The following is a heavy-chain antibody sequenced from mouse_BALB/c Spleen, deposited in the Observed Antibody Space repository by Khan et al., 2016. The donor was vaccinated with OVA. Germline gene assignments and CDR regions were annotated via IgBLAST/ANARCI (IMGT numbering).Heavy chain of an antibody. D-gene: IGHD4-1*01. J-gene: IGHJ3*01. CDR1: GYTFTNYV. Sequence: VQLQQSGPELVEPGASVKMSCKASGYTFTNYVMHWVKQKPGQGLEWIGYINPYNAGTRYNEKFKGKATLTSDISSTTAYIELSSLTSEDSAVYYCAREASSWDFSFPYWGQGTLVTVSA. CDR2: INPYNAGT. CDR3: AREASSWDFSFPY. V-gene: IGHV1S136*01.